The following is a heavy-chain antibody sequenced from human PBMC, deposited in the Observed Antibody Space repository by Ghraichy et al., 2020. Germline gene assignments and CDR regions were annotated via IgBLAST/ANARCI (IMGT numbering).Heavy chain of an antibody. CDR2: VYYTGST. D-gene: IGHD3-10*01. Sequence: SETLSLTCTVSGGSISTFYWSWIRQTPEKGLQWIGYVYYTGSTQYNPSLTGRVTFSVDTSKNQLSLNLRSVTAADTAVYYCARGGRTYGLGDYFDYWGQGSQVTVSA. V-gene: IGHV4-59*01. CDR3: ARGGRTYGLGDYFDY. CDR1: GGSISTFY. J-gene: IGHJ4*02.